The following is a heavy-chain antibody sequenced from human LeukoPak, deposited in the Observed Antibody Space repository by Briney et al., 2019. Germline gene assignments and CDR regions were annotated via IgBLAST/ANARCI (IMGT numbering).Heavy chain of an antibody. Sequence: ASVKVSCKASGYTFTSYYMHWVRRAPGQGLEWMGIINPSGGSTSYAQKFQGRVTMTTDTSTSTAYMELRRLRSDDTAVYYCARGQTNRLLWVGELLSNINPFDYWGQGTLVTVSS. J-gene: IGHJ4*02. D-gene: IGHD3-10*01. CDR1: GYTFTSYY. CDR3: ARGQTNRLLWVGELLSNINPFDY. CDR2: INPSGGST. V-gene: IGHV1-46*01.